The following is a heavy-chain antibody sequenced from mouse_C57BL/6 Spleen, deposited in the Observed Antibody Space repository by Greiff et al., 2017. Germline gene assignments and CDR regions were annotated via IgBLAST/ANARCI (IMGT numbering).Heavy chain of an antibody. CDR3: ARTTVVATRWYFGG. CDR2: INPNNGGT. J-gene: IGHJ1*03. Sequence: EVQLQQSGPELVKPGASVKIPCKASGYTFTDYYMDWVKQSHGKSLEWIGDINPNNGGTNYNQKFKGKATLTVDKSSSTAYMELRSLTSEDTAVYYGARTTVVATRWYFGGWGTGTTVTVAS. D-gene: IGHD1-1*01. V-gene: IGHV1-18*01. CDR1: GYTFTDYY.